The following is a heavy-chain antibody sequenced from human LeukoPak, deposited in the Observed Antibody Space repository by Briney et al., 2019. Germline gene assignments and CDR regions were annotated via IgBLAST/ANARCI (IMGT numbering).Heavy chain of an antibody. V-gene: IGHV4-34*01. CDR3: ARGGIRERNYYFYMDV. D-gene: IGHD1-1*01. J-gene: IGHJ6*03. CDR1: GGSFSAYY. CDR2: IYHSGTT. Sequence: KSSETLSLTCAVSGGSFSAYYWNWIRQPPGKGLEWIGEIYHSGTTNYNPSLKSRVTISVDTSKNQFSLKLSSVTAADTAVYYCARGGIRERNYYFYMDVWGKGTTVTVSS.